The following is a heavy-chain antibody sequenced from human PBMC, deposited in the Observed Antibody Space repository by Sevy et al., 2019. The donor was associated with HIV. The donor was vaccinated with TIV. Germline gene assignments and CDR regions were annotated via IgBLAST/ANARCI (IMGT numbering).Heavy chain of an antibody. CDR2: ISESGGRT. Sequence: GGSLRLSCAASGLTFTNYSMTWVRQAPGKGLEWVSGISESGGRTYYADSVKGRFTISRDNTKNTLYLQMNSLRAEDTVVYFCAKLVVGDLDDVDYWGQGTLVTVSS. CDR1: GLTFTNYS. V-gene: IGHV3-23*01. CDR3: AKLVVGDLDDVDY. J-gene: IGHJ4*02. D-gene: IGHD2-2*01.